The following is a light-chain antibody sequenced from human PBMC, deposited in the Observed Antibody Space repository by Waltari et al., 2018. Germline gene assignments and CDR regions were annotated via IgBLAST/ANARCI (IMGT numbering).Light chain of an antibody. CDR3: QHYVNLPVT. CDR2: AAS. Sequence: EIVLTQSPGTLSLSPGERATLSCRASLSVSRALAWYQQKPGQAPRLLIPAASTRATGVPDRFSGSGSGTDFGLTSSRLDPEDFTVYYCQHYVNLPVTFGQGTKVEI. V-gene: IGKV3-20*01. J-gene: IGKJ1*01. CDR1: LSVSRA.